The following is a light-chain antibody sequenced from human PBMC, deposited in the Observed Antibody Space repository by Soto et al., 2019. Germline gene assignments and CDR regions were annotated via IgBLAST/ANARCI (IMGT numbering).Light chain of an antibody. J-gene: IGLJ3*02. Sequence: QSALTQPASVSGSPGQSITISCTGTNSDVGNYNLVSWYQQHPGKAPKLMMYEVTKRPSGVSNRFSGSKSGSTASLTISGLQAEDEADYYCCSYAGSATGVFGGGTKLTVL. CDR3: CSYAGSATGV. V-gene: IGLV2-23*02. CDR1: NSDVGNYNL. CDR2: EVT.